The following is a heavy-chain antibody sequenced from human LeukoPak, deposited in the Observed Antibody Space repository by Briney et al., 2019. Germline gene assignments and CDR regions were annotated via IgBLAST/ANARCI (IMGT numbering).Heavy chain of an antibody. Sequence: HPGGSLRLSCAASGFTFSTYAMSWVRQAPGKGLEWVSGIRGADASGVTYYAESVKGRFTISRDNSKNTLYLQMNSLTAEDTAVYYCARDPPGSRIIMAAHHYWGQGTLVTVSS. CDR2: IRGADASGVT. CDR1: GFTFSTYA. J-gene: IGHJ4*02. D-gene: IGHD3-10*01. V-gene: IGHV3-23*01. CDR3: ARDPPGSRIIMAAHHY.